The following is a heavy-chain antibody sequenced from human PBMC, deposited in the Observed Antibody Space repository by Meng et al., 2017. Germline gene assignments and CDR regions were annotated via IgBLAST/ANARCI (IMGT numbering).Heavy chain of an antibody. J-gene: IGHJ5*02. CDR3: ARDLRSYDFWSGYYGREDWFDP. Sequence: GGSLRLSCAASGFTFSSYGMHWVRQAPGKGLEWVAVIWYDGSNKYYADSVKGRFTISRDNSKNTLYLQMNSLRAEDTAVYYCARDLRSYDFWSGYYGREDWFDPWGQGTLVTVSS. CDR2: IWYDGSNK. V-gene: IGHV3-33*01. CDR1: GFTFSSYG. D-gene: IGHD3-3*01.